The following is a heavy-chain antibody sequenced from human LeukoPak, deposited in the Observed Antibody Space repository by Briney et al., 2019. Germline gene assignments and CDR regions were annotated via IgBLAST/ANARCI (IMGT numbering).Heavy chain of an antibody. CDR3: VGGSAAGTVFDF. Sequence: PSETLSLTCTVSGASIRSYSWSWIRQPPGKGLEWIGYIYYGGSTNYNPSLKSRVTLSVDTSKNQFSLKLSSVTAADTAVYFCVGGSAAGTVFDFWGQGTLVTVSS. V-gene: IGHV4-59*01. CDR1: GASIRSYS. D-gene: IGHD6-13*01. J-gene: IGHJ4*02. CDR2: IYYGGST.